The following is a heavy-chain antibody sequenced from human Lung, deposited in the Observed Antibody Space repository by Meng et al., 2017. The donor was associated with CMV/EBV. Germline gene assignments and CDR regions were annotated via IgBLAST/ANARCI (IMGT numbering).Heavy chain of an antibody. Sequence: GGSLRLSCAASGFTFSRYGMSWVRQAPGQGLEWVSVMYSGGSSTFYADSVQGRFTISRDESKNTLYLQMNSLRAEDTALYYCAKCSSTSCRYFDYWGQGTLVTISS. D-gene: IGHD2-2*01. CDR2: MYSGGSST. CDR1: GFTFSRYG. V-gene: IGHV3-23*03. CDR3: AKCSSTSCRYFDY. J-gene: IGHJ4*02.